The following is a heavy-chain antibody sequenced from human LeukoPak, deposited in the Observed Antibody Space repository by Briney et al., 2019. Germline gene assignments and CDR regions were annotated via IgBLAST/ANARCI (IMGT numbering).Heavy chain of an antibody. CDR1: GFTFSSYE. J-gene: IGHJ5*02. Sequence: GGSLRLSCAASGFTFSSYEMNWVRQAPGKGLEWVSYISSSGSTIYYADSVKGRFTISRDNAENSLYLQMNSLRVEDTAMYYCARGLAVAANWFDPWGQGTLVTVSS. CDR3: ARGLAVAANWFDP. CDR2: ISSSGSTI. D-gene: IGHD6-19*01. V-gene: IGHV3-48*03.